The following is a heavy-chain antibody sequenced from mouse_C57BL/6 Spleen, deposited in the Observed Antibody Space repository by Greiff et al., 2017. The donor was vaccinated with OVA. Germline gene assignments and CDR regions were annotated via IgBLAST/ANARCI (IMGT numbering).Heavy chain of an antibody. Sequence: EVKLEESGGGLVQPGGSMKLSCVASGFTFSNYWMNWVRQSPEKGLEWVAQIRLKSDNYATHYAESVKGRFTISRDDSKSSVYLQMNNLRAEDTGIYYCTGRDGYYHDYWGQGTTLTVSS. CDR3: TGRDGYYHDY. CDR1: GFTFSNYW. J-gene: IGHJ2*01. D-gene: IGHD2-3*01. V-gene: IGHV6-3*01. CDR2: IRLKSDNYAT.